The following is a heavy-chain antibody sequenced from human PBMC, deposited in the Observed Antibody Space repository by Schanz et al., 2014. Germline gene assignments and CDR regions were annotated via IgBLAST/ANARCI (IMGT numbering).Heavy chain of an antibody. J-gene: IGHJ4*02. CDR1: GGTFSSYT. Sequence: QVQLVQSGAEVKKPGSSVKVSCKASGGTFSSYTISWVRQAPGQGLEWMGRIIPILGIANYAQKFQGRVTITADRSTSTVYMELSSLRAEDTAVYYCARGYGDSPTDFWGQGTLVTVSS. V-gene: IGHV1-69*02. CDR3: ARGYGDSPTDF. CDR2: IIPILGIA. D-gene: IGHD4-17*01.